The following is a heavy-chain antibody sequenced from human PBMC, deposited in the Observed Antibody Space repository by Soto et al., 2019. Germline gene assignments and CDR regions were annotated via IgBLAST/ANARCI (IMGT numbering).Heavy chain of an antibody. D-gene: IGHD3-16*01. CDR2: ISYDGSNK. Sequence: QVQLVESGGGVVQSGRSLRLSCAASGFIFSNYAIHWVRQAPGKGLDWVAVISYDGSNKYSADSVKGRFTISRDSSKNTVHLQMDSLRPEDTAVYYCAKVARGRATWYEFDYWGQGTLVTVSS. J-gene: IGHJ4*02. CDR3: AKVARGRATWYEFDY. V-gene: IGHV3-30*18. CDR1: GFIFSNYA.